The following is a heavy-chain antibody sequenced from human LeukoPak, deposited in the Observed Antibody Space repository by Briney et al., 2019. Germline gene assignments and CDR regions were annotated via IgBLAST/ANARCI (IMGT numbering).Heavy chain of an antibody. J-gene: IGHJ4*02. CDR3: AGFGEPTGFDY. V-gene: IGHV3-21*01. CDR1: GFTFSGYT. D-gene: IGHD3-10*01. Sequence: GGSLRPSCAASGFTFSGYTMNWVRQAPGKGLEWVSSISSSSTYIYYADSVKGRFTISRDNAKNSLYLQMNSLRAEDTAVYYCAGFGEPTGFDYWGQGTLVTVSS. CDR2: ISSSSTYI.